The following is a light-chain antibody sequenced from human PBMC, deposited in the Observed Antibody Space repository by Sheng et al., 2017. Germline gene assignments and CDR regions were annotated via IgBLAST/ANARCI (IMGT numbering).Light chain of an antibody. CDR2: AAS. CDR3: QQYFSIPWT. J-gene: IGKJ1*01. CDR1: QGVSDS. V-gene: IGKV1-NL1*01. Sequence: DIQMTQSPSSLSASVGDRVTITCRASQGVSDSLAWYQQKPGKAPKLLLYAASRLESGVPSRFSGSGSGTDYALTISSLQPEDFATYYCQQYFSIPWTFGQGTTVEIK.